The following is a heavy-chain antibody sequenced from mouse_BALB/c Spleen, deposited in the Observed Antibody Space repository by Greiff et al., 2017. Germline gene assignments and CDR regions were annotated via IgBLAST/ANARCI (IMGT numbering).Heavy chain of an antibody. CDR1: GFSLTGYG. Sequence: QVQLKESGPGLVAPAQSLSITCTVSGFSLTGYGVNWVRQPPGKGLEWLGMIWGDGSTDYNSALKSRLSISKDNSKSQVFLKMNSLQTDDTARYYCARDGDYYGFAYWGQGTLVTVSA. D-gene: IGHD1-2*01. CDR2: IWGDGST. J-gene: IGHJ3*01. V-gene: IGHV2-6-7*01. CDR3: ARDGDYYGFAY.